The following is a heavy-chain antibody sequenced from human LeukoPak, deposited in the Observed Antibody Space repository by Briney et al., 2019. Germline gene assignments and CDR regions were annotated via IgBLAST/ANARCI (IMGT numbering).Heavy chain of an antibody. CDR3: ASSGTVVVGFHFDY. CDR1: GFTFSSYS. J-gene: IGHJ4*02. D-gene: IGHD6-19*01. V-gene: IGHV3-21*01. Sequence: GGSLRLSCAASGFTFSSYSMNWVRQAPGKGLEWVSSISSSSSYIYYADSVKGRFTISRDNAKNTLYLQMNSLRAEDTAIYYCASSGTVVVGFHFDYWGQGILVTVSS. CDR2: ISSSSSYI.